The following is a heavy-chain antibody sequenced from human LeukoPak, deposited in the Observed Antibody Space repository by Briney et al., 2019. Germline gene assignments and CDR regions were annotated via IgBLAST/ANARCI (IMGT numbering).Heavy chain of an antibody. CDR2: MNPNSGNT. V-gene: IGHV1-8*01. J-gene: IGHJ5*02. CDR1: GYTFTSYD. CDR3: ARDRGLSYTRWFDP. Sequence: ASVKVSCKASGYTFTSYDINWVRQVTGQGLEWMGWMNPNSGNTGYAQKFQGRVTMTRNTSISTAYMELSSLRSDDTAVYYCARDRGLSYTRWFDPWGQGTLVTVSS. D-gene: IGHD3-16*01.